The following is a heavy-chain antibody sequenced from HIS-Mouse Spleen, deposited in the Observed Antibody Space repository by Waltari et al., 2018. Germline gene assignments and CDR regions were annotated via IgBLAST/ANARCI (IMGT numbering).Heavy chain of an antibody. CDR2: IYYSGST. J-gene: IGHJ2*01. Sequence: QLQLQESGPGLVKPSETLSLTCTVSGCSISSSSYYRGWIRQPPGKGLEWIGSIYYSGSTYYNPSLKSRVTISVDTSKNQFSLKLSSVTAADTAVYYCAREIPYSSSWYDWYFDLWGRGTLVTVSS. D-gene: IGHD6-13*01. V-gene: IGHV4-39*07. CDR1: GCSISSSSYY. CDR3: AREIPYSSSWYDWYFDL.